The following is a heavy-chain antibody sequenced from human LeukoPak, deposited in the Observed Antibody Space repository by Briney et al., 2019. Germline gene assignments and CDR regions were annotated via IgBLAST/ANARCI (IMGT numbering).Heavy chain of an antibody. V-gene: IGHV3-7*01. J-gene: IGHJ3*02. CDR2: INQDGSGR. Sequence: GGSLRFSCAASGFTFSSYWMNWVRQAPGKGLEWVANINQDGSGRYYVDSVKGRFTISRDNAKNSLYLQMSSLRAEDTAVYYCARDKAPAVSDIWGLGTMVTVSS. D-gene: IGHD6-13*01. CDR1: GFTFSSYW. CDR3: ARDKAPAVSDI.